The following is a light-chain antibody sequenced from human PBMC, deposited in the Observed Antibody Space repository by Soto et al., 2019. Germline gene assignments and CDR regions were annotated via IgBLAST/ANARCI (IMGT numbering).Light chain of an antibody. V-gene: IGLV2-8*01. J-gene: IGLJ2*01. CDR1: SIDVDGCKF. CDR3: SSCGGTNNVV. Sequence: QSALTQPPSASGSPGQSGTISCTGTSIDVDGCKFVSGYQQHPGKAPKLLIYEVTKRPSGVPDRFSGSNSGNTASLSVSGLHAEDEADYYCSSCGGTNNVVFGGGTKLTVL. CDR2: EVT.